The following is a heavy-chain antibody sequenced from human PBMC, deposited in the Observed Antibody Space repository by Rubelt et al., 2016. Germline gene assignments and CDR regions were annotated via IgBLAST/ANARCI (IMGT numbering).Heavy chain of an antibody. Sequence: VQLLESGGGLVQPGGSLRLSCAASGFTFSSYAMSWIRQPPGKGLEWIGEINHSGSTNYNPSLKSRVTISVDTSKNQFSLKLSSVTAADTAVYYCAGGITIFGVASGYFDYWGQGTTVTVSS. CDR3: AGGITIFGVASGYFDY. CDR1: GFTFSSYA. CDR2: INHSGST. D-gene: IGHD3-3*01. V-gene: IGHV4-34*01. J-gene: IGHJ4*03.